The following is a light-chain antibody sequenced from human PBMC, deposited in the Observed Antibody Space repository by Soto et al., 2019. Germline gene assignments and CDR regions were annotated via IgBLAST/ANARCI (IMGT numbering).Light chain of an antibody. Sequence: EIVLTQSPGTLSLSPGERATLSCRASQSVTSNYLAGYQQKPGQAPRLLISGASSRATGIPDRFSGSGSETDFTLTISRLEPEDFAVYYCHQYGSSPRTFGQGTKVDIK. CDR2: GAS. J-gene: IGKJ1*01. V-gene: IGKV3-20*01. CDR1: QSVTSNY. CDR3: HQYGSSPRT.